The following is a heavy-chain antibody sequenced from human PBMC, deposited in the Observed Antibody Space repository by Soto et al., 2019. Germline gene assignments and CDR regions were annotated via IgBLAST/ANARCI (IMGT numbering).Heavy chain of an antibody. CDR3: VRGGSCTNGVCSVFDY. CDR1: GGSVSSVGYY. J-gene: IGHJ4*02. V-gene: IGHV4-31*03. CDR2: ITYSGNT. D-gene: IGHD2-8*01. Sequence: SLTCTVSGGSVSSVGYYWSWIHQHPGKGLEWIGYITYSGNTYYNPSLESRVTMSADTSKNQFSLKLSSVTAADTAVYFCVRGGSCTNGVCSVFDYWGQGTLVTVSS.